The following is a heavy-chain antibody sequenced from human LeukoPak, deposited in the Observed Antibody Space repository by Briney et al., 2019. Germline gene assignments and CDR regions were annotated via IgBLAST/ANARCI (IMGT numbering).Heavy chain of an antibody. D-gene: IGHD1-20*01. CDR3: ARDRFVFPYNWNDMYYFDY. V-gene: IGHV1-46*01. J-gene: IGHJ4*02. CDR2: INPSGGST. CDR1: GYTFTSYY. Sequence: GASVKVSCKASGYTFTSYYMHWVRQAPGQGLEWMGIINPSGGSTSYAQKFQGRVTMTRDTSTSTVYMELSSLRSEDTAVYYCARDRFVFPYNWNDMYYFDYWGQGTLVTVSS.